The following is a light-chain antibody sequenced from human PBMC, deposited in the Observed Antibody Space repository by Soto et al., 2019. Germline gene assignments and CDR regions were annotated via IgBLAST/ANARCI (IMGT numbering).Light chain of an antibody. CDR1: QSLGGS. CDR3: QQYGSWVT. Sequence: IVMTQSPATLSVSPGERATLSCRASQSLGGSLAWYQQKPGQAPRLLIYGASTRVTGIPARFSGSGSGTDFTLTISRLEPEDFAVYYCQQYGSWVTFGPGTKVDIK. V-gene: IGKV3-15*01. CDR2: GAS. J-gene: IGKJ3*01.